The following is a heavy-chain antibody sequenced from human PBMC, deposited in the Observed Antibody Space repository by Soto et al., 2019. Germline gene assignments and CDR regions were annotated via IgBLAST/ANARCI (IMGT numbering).Heavy chain of an antibody. Sequence: EVQLVKSGGGLVQPGGSLKLSCAASGFTFSGSAMHWVRQASGKGLEWVGRIRSKGNNYATAYGASLKGRFTISRDDSKITAYLQMNSLNTEDTAVYYCSRQASDFWSGKPQYYMDVWGKGTTVTVSS. J-gene: IGHJ6*03. CDR3: SRQASDFWSGKPQYYMDV. V-gene: IGHV3-73*01. CDR2: IRSKGNNYAT. D-gene: IGHD3-3*01. CDR1: GFTFSGSA.